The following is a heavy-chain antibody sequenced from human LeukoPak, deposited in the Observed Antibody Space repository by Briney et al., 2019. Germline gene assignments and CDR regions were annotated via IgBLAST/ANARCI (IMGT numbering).Heavy chain of an antibody. CDR2: ISSSGSTI. CDR3: ARSDDYGDYRSRFDP. D-gene: IGHD4-17*01. J-gene: IGHJ5*02. Sequence: WGSLRLSCAAYGFTFSDYYMSWIRQAPGKGLDRVSYISSSGSTIYYADSVKGRFTISRDNAKNSLYLQMNSLRAEDTAVYYCARSDDYGDYRSRFDPWGQGTLVTVSS. CDR1: GFTFSDYY. V-gene: IGHV3-11*01.